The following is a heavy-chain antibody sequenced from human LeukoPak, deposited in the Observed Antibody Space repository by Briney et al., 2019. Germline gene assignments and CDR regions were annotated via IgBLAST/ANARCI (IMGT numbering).Heavy chain of an antibody. CDR3: ARERGYCSSSTCYTSDAFDI. CDR2: INPNSGGT. D-gene: IGHD2-2*02. CDR1: GYTFTGYY. V-gene: IGHV1-2*02. Sequence: GASVKVSCKTSGYTFTGYYMHWVRQAPGHGLEWMGWINPNSGGTNSAQRFQGRVTMTRDTSISTTYMELSRLRSDDTAVYYCARERGYCSSSTCYTSDAFDIWGQGTMVTVSS. J-gene: IGHJ3*02.